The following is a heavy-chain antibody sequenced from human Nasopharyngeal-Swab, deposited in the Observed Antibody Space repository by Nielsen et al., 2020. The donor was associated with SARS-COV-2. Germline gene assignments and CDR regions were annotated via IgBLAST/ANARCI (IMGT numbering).Heavy chain of an antibody. V-gene: IGHV3-23*01. CDR2: ISGSGGST. D-gene: IGHD3-22*01. CDR3: AKFRLSMIVVVITSPGTGAFDY. CDR1: GFTFSSYA. J-gene: IGHJ4*02. Sequence: GGSLRLSCAASGFTFSSYAMSWVRQAPGKGLEWVSAISGSGGSTYYADSVKGRFTISRDNSKNTLYLQMNSLRAEDTAVYYCAKFRLSMIVVVITSPGTGAFDYWGQGTLVTVSS.